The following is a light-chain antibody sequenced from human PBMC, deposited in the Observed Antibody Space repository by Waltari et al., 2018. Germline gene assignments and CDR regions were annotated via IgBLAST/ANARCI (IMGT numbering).Light chain of an antibody. CDR2: SNN. CDR1: NSNIGSNT. CDR3: STWDDRLTGVV. Sequence: QSVLAQPPSASGTPGQRIPISCSGSNSNIGSNTVTWYQQFPGTAPRLLIYSNNQRPSGVPDRFSASKSGSSAALAIYGLHSEDEADYYCSTWDDRLTGVVFGGGTKVTVL. V-gene: IGLV1-44*01. J-gene: IGLJ2*01.